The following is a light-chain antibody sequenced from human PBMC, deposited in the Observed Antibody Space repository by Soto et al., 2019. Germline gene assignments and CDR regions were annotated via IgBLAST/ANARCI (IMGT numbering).Light chain of an antibody. CDR2: GAS. V-gene: IGKV3-15*01. CDR1: QSVSNN. Sequence: EIVLTQSPATLSLSPGERATLSCRASQSVSNNLAWYQQKPGQAPRLLLYGASTRASGIPARFSGSGSGTEFTLPISSLQSEDFAIYYCQHYNDWPLTFGGGTKVDIK. CDR3: QHYNDWPLT. J-gene: IGKJ4*01.